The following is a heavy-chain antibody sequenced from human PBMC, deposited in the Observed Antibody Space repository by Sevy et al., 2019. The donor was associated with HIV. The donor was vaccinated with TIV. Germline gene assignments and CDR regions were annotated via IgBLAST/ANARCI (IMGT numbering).Heavy chain of an antibody. CDR1: GGSFSGYY. CDR2: INHSGST. D-gene: IGHD6-13*01. CDR3: ARNVAAAGGNWFDP. V-gene: IGHV4-34*01. J-gene: IGHJ5*02. Sequence: SETLSLTCAVYGGSFSGYYWSWIRQPPGKGLEWIGEINHSGSTNYNPSLKSRFTISVDTSKNQFSLKLSCVTAADTAVYYCARNVAAAGGNWFDPWGQGTLVTVSS.